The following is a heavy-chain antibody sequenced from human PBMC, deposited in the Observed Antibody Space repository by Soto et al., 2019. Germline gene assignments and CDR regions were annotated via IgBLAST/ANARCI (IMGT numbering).Heavy chain of an antibody. CDR2: INPSGGST. CDR1: GYTFTSYY. CDR3: ASCSGGSCYNYDYYYYMDV. J-gene: IGHJ6*03. V-gene: IGHV1-46*03. Sequence: ASVKVSCKASGYTFTSYYMHWVRQAPGQGLEWMGIINPSGGSTSYAQKFQGRVTMTRDTSTSTVYMELSSLRSEDTAVYYCASCSGGSCYNYDYYYYMDVWGKGTTVTV. D-gene: IGHD2-15*01.